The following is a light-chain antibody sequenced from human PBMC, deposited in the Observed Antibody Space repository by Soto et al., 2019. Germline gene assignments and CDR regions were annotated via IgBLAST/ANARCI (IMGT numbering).Light chain of an antibody. CDR3: QQHNSYPFT. J-gene: IGKJ5*01. Sequence: IQLTKSPAPLPAPVGEKFTITCRASQGISRSLAWYQQKPGKAPNLLIFEASTLQSGVPSRFTGSGSGTDFTLTISGLKNADCATYYCQQHNSYPFTFGQGTRLENK. V-gene: IGKV1-9*01. CDR1: QGISRS. CDR2: EAS.